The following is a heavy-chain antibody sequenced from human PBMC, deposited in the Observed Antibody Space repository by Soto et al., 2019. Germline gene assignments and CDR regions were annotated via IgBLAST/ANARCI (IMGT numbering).Heavy chain of an antibody. CDR3: PKGSLVPFYGMDV. V-gene: IGHV3-30*18. CDR1: GFTFSSYG. CDR2: ISYDGSNK. J-gene: IGHJ6*02. Sequence: QVQLVESGGGVVQPGRSLRLSCAASGFTFSSYGMHWVRQAPGKGLEWVAVISYDGSNKYYADSVKGRFTISRDTSKNTLYLQMNSLRAEDTAVYYCPKGSLVPFYGMDVWGQGTTVTVSS.